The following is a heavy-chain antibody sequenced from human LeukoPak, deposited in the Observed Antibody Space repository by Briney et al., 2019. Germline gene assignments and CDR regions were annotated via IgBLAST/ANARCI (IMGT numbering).Heavy chain of an antibody. Sequence: SETLSLTCTLSGGSISDYHWNWIRQPPGKGLEWVGYISYSGSTNYNPSLKSRVTISVDTSKNQFSLKLSSVTAADTAVYYCAREIVVVPAAIDYWGQGTLVTVSS. CDR1: GGSISDYH. D-gene: IGHD2-2*01. CDR3: AREIVVVPAAIDY. J-gene: IGHJ4*02. V-gene: IGHV4-59*01. CDR2: ISYSGST.